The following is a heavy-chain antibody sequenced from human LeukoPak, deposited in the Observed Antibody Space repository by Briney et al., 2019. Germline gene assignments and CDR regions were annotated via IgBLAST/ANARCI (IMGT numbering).Heavy chain of an antibody. J-gene: IGHJ6*03. CDR2: ISAYNGNT. CDR3: AREGGRYDISTGLHDYYYYYYMDV. Sequence: ASVKVSCKASGYTFTSYGISWVRQAPGQGLEWMGWISAYNGNTNYAQKLQGRVTMTTDTSTSTAYMELRSLRSDDTAVYYCAREGGRYDISTGLHDYYYYYYMDVWGKGTTVTISS. D-gene: IGHD3-9*01. V-gene: IGHV1-18*01. CDR1: GYTFTSYG.